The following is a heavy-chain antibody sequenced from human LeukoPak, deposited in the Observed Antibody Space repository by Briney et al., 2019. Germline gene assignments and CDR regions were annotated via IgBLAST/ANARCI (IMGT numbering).Heavy chain of an antibody. CDR1: GFTFSSYS. J-gene: IGHJ2*01. CDR3: ARDQNYYTSTGYYIRYFDL. Sequence: PGGSLRLSCAASGFTFSSYSMNWVRQAPGKGLEWVSVLYSGGSTYYADSVKGRFTISRDNSKNTLYLQMNSLRAEDTAVYYCARDQNYYTSTGYYIRYFDLWGRGTQVTVSS. D-gene: IGHD3-22*01. V-gene: IGHV3-66*01. CDR2: LYSGGST.